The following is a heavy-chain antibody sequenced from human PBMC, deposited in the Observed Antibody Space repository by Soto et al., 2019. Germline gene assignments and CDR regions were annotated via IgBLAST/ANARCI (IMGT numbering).Heavy chain of an antibody. V-gene: IGHV3-72*01. CDR2: TRNKANSYTT. CDR3: ARAGYSSSRWAVYYYYGMDV. CDR1: GFTFSDHY. Sequence: EVQLVESGGGLVQPGGSLRLSCAASGFTFSDHYMDWVRQAPGKGLEWVGRTRNKANSYTTEYAASVKGRFTISRDDSKNSLYLQMNSLKTEDTAVYYCARAGYSSSRWAVYYYYGMDVWGQGTTVTVSS. D-gene: IGHD6-13*01. J-gene: IGHJ6*02.